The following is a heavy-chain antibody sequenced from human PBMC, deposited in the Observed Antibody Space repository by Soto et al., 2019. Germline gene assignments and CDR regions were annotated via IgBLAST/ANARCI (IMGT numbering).Heavy chain of an antibody. CDR1: GFSLSTSGVG. D-gene: IGHD5-18*01. CDR2: IYWNDDK. V-gene: IGHV2-5*01. CDR3: AHSVDTAMVIRFDP. Sequence: SGPTLVKPTQTLTLTCTFSGFSLSTSGVGVGWIRQPPGKALEWLALIYWNDDKRYSPSLKSRLTITKDTSKNQVVLTMTNMDPVDTATYYCAHSVDTAMVIRFDPWGQGTLVTVSS. J-gene: IGHJ5*02.